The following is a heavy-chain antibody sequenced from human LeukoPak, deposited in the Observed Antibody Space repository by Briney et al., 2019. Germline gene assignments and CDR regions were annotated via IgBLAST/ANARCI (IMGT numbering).Heavy chain of an antibody. J-gene: IGHJ4*02. CDR2: IHPEGNEK. Sequence: GGSLRLSCAVSGFTFSNFWMSWVRQAPGRGLEWVANIHPEGNEKYHVESVKGRFTISRDNTKNLLFLQMNGLRVEDTAVYYCARGDDFSGDHCGQGTLVTVSS. D-gene: IGHD1-1*01. V-gene: IGHV3-7*04. CDR1: GFTFSNFW. CDR3: ARGDDFSGDH.